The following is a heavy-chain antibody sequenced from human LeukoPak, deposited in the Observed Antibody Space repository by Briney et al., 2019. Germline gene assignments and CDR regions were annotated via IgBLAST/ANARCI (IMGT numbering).Heavy chain of an antibody. CDR3: ARGVGGSPGTYAFDI. J-gene: IGHJ3*02. CDR1: GDSVSGNSAA. Sequence: SQTHSLICAISGDSVSGNSAAWNWIRQSPSRGLEWLGRTYYRSKWYNAYAVSVKSLITINPDTSKNQFSLQLNSVIPEDTAVYYCARGVGGSPGTYAFDIWGQGTIVSVSS. D-gene: IGHD1-26*01. CDR2: TYYRSKWYN. V-gene: IGHV6-1*01.